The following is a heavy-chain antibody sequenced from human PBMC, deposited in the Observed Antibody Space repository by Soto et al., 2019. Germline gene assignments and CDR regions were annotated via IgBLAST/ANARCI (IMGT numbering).Heavy chain of an antibody. D-gene: IGHD3-10*01. Sequence: PGGSLRLSCTASGFTFSDYAMTWVRQAPGKGLEWVSTISGGSSVTYYGDSVKGRFTISRDNAKKTLFLQLNRLSAEDTATYYCAKVVSKNYYYPFDFWGQGTQVTVSS. CDR1: GFTFSDYA. CDR2: ISGGSSVT. J-gene: IGHJ4*02. CDR3: AKVVSKNYYYPFDF. V-gene: IGHV3-23*01.